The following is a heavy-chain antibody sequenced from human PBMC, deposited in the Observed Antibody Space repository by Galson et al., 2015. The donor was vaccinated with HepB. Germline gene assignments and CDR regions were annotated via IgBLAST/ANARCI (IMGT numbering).Heavy chain of an antibody. Sequence: PALVKPTQTLTLTCSFFGFSLSTRGMRVTWLRQPPGKALEWFARIDWDDGKFYSTSLKTRLTISKDTSKNQVVLIMTNMDPVDTATYYCARYVSGGYFDYWGQGTLVTVSS. CDR2: IDWDDGK. D-gene: IGHD3-10*02. CDR3: ARYVSGGYFDY. CDR1: GFSLSTRGMR. J-gene: IGHJ4*02. V-gene: IGHV2-70*04.